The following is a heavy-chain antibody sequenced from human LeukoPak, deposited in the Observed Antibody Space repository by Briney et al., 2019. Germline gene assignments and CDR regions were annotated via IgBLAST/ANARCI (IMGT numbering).Heavy chain of an antibody. CDR1: GYTFSIYG. Sequence: ASVKVSCKASGYTFSIYGISWVRQAPGQGLEWMGWSSAYDGNTNYAQNFQGRVTMTTDISTSTAYMELRNLRSDDTAVYYCARDQEPWELGPPYYWGQGTLVTVSS. V-gene: IGHV1-18*01. D-gene: IGHD1-26*01. CDR3: ARDQEPWELGPPYY. CDR2: SSAYDGNT. J-gene: IGHJ4*02.